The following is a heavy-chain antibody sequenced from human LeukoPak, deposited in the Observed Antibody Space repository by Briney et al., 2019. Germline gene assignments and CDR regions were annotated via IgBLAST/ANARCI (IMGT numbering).Heavy chain of an antibody. J-gene: IGHJ5*02. CDR2: IYYSGST. D-gene: IGHD3-16*01. CDR3: AGGEWFDP. V-gene: IGHV4-59*01. CDR1: GGSISSYY. Sequence: SETLSLTCTVSGGSISSYYWSWIRQPPGKGLEWIGYIYYSGSTNCNPSLKSRVTISVDTSKNQFSLKLSSVTAADTAVYYCAGGEWFDPWGQGTLVTVSS.